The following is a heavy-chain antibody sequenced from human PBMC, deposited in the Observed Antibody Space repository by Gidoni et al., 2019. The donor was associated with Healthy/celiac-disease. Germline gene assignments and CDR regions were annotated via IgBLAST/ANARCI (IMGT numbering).Heavy chain of an antibody. CDR1: GFSLSTSGMR. D-gene: IGHD6-19*01. CDR2: IDWDDDK. Sequence: QVTLKESGPALVKPTQNLTLTCTFSGFSLSTSGMRVSWIRQHPGKALKWLARIDWDDDKFYSTSLKTRLTISKDTSKNQVVLTMTNMDPVDTATYYCARIAPGYSSGWYGDAFDIWGQGTMVTVSS. V-gene: IGHV2-70*04. CDR3: ARIAPGYSSGWYGDAFDI. J-gene: IGHJ3*02.